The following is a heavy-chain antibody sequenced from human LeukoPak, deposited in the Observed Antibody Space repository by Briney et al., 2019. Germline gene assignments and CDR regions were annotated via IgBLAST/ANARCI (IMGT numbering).Heavy chain of an antibody. CDR2: IWYDGSNK. J-gene: IGHJ5*02. CDR3: AREGEELLLRWWFDP. Sequence: PGGSLRLSCAASGFTFSSYGLHWVRQAPGKGLEWVAVIWYDGSNKYYADSVKGRFTFSRDNSKNTLYLQMNSLRAEDTAVYYCAREGEELLLRWWFDPWGQGTLVTVSS. CDR1: GFTFSSYG. V-gene: IGHV3-33*01. D-gene: IGHD3-10*01.